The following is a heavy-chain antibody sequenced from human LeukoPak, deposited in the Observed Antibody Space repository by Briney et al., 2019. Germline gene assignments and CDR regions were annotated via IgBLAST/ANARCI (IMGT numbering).Heavy chain of an antibody. CDR2: IWYDGSNK. J-gene: IGHJ4*02. CDR1: GFTFSSYG. Sequence: GRSLRLSCAASGFTFSSYGMHWVRQAPGKGLEWVAVIWYDGSNKYYADSVKGRFTISRDNSKNTLYLQMNSLRAEDTAVYYCARDLLGRYFDYWGQGTLVTVSS. V-gene: IGHV3-33*01. CDR3: ARDLLGRYFDY. D-gene: IGHD2-15*01.